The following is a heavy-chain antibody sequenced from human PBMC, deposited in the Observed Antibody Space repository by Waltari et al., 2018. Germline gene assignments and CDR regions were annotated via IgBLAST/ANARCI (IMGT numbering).Heavy chain of an antibody. J-gene: IGHJ5*02. CDR1: GGSISSSSYY. CDR2: IYYSGST. V-gene: IGHV4-39*01. Sequence: QLQLQESGPGLVKPSETLSLTCTVSGGSISSSSYYWGWLRQPPGKGLEWIGSIYYSGSTYYNPSLKSRVTISVDTSKNQFSLKLSSVTAADTAVYYCARPFSTRGQQLVPEHGWFDPWGQGTLVTVSS. D-gene: IGHD6-13*01. CDR3: ARPFSTRGQQLVPEHGWFDP.